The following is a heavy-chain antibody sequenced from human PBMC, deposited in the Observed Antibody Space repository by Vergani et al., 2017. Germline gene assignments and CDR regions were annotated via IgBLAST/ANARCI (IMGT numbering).Heavy chain of an antibody. D-gene: IGHD3-9*01. CDR3: ARGDYGILTGYRY. V-gene: IGHV1-46*03. CDR2: INPSGGHT. Sequence: QVQVVQSGAEVKKSGASVKVSCKTSGYTFSNYYMHWVRQAPGQGLEWMGIINPSGGHTIYAQKFQGRVTMTRDTSTSTVYMELSSLRSEDTAIYYCARGDYGILTGYRYWGQGTRVTVSA. CDR1: GYTFSNYY. J-gene: IGHJ4*02.